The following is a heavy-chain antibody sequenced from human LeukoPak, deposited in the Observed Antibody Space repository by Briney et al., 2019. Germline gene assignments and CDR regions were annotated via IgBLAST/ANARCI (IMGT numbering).Heavy chain of an antibody. CDR2: IWYDGSNR. CDR3: AKGRQNYYDSSGYYFGPDY. D-gene: IGHD3-22*01. J-gene: IGHJ4*02. V-gene: IGHV3-33*06. CDR1: GFTFSSYG. Sequence: GGSLRLSCAASGFTFSSYGMHWVRQAPGKGLEWVAVIWYDGSNRYYADSVKGRFTISRDNSKNTLYLQMNSLRAEDTAVCYCAKGRQNYYDSSGYYFGPDYWGQGTLVTVSS.